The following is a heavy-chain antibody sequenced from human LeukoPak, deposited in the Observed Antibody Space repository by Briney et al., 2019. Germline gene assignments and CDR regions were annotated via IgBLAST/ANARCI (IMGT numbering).Heavy chain of an antibody. Sequence: SVKVSCKASGGTFGSYAIRWVRQAPGQGRAWMGRIIPIFGTANYAQKFQGRVTITTDESTSTAYMELSSLRSEDTAVYYCASGRGYSGYDSGYYFDYWGQGTLVTVSS. CDR3: ASGRGYSGYDSGYYFDY. CDR1: GGTFGSYA. D-gene: IGHD5-12*01. CDR2: IIPIFGTA. V-gene: IGHV1-69*05. J-gene: IGHJ4*02.